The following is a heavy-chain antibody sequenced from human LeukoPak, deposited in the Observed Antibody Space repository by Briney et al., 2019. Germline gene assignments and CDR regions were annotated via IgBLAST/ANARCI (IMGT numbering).Heavy chain of an antibody. CDR3: ARGYNWGSPTRNFYYLDV. Sequence: PSETRSLTCTVSGGSISSYYRSWIRQPAGKGLEWIGRIYTSGSTNYNPSLKSRVTMSVDTSKNQFSLKLRSVTAADTAVYYCARGYNWGSPTRNFYYLDVWGKGTTVTVSS. V-gene: IGHV4-4*07. J-gene: IGHJ6*03. CDR2: IYTSGST. D-gene: IGHD7-27*01. CDR1: GGSISSYY.